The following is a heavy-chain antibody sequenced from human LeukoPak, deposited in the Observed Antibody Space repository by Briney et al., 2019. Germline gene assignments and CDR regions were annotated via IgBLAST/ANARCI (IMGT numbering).Heavy chain of an antibody. CDR3: ARDPYYGSGSYYNVGHY. D-gene: IGHD3-10*01. V-gene: IGHV3-48*03. J-gene: IGHJ4*02. CDR2: ISSSGSAI. CDR1: GFTFSSYE. Sequence: GGSLTLSCAASGFTFSSYEMNWVRQAPGKGLEWVSYISSSGSAIYYADSVKGRFTISRDNSKNTLYLQMNSLRAKDTAVYYCARDPYYGSGSYYNVGHYWGQGTLVTVSS.